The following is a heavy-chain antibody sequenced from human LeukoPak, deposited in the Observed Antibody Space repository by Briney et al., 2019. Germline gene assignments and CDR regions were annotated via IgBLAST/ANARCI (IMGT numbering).Heavy chain of an antibody. CDR1: GFTFSSYW. CDR3: AREWGYYDY. D-gene: IGHD3-16*01. CDR2: ISSTSSYI. V-gene: IGHV3-21*01. Sequence: GGSLRLSCAASGFTFSSYWMNWARQAPGKGLEWVSSISSTSSYIYYADSVKGRFTISRDNAKNSLYLQMNSLRAEDTAVYYCAREWGYYDYWGQGTLVTVSS. J-gene: IGHJ4*02.